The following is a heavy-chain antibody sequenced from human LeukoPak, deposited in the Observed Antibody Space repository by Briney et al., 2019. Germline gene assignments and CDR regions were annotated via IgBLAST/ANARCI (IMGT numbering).Heavy chain of an antibody. CDR2: ISYDGNNK. D-gene: IGHD2-15*01. Sequence: GGSLRLSCAASGFTFSSYAIHWVRQAPGKGLEWVAVISYDGNNKYYADSVKGRFTISRDNSKNTLYLQMNSLRAEDTAVYYCARGIVVVVAATSNWFDPWGQGTLVTVSS. V-gene: IGHV3-30*04. J-gene: IGHJ5*02. CDR1: GFTFSSYA. CDR3: ARGIVVVVAATSNWFDP.